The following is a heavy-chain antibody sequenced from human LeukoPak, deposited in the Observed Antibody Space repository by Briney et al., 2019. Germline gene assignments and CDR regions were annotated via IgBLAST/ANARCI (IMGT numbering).Heavy chain of an antibody. V-gene: IGHV4-39*07. CDR2: IYYSGST. Sequence: PSETLSLTCTVSGGSISSSSYYWGWIRQPPGKGLEWIGSIYYSGSTYYNPSLKSRVTISVDTSKNQLSLKLSSLTAADTAVYYCAREALYGDYGVGWFDPWGQGTLVTVSS. D-gene: IGHD4-17*01. J-gene: IGHJ5*02. CDR3: AREALYGDYGVGWFDP. CDR1: GGSISSSSYY.